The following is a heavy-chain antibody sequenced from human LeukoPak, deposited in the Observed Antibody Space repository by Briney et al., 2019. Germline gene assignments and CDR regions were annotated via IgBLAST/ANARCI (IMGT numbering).Heavy chain of an antibody. Sequence: GGSLRLSCAASGFTFSSYAMSWVRQAPGKGLEWVSSISSSSSYIYYADSVKGRFTISRDNAKNSLYLQMNSLRAEDTAVYYCARDRITMIVVAKDAFDIWGQGTMVTVSS. CDR3: ARDRITMIVVAKDAFDI. CDR2: ISSSSSYI. CDR1: GFTFSSYA. V-gene: IGHV3-21*01. D-gene: IGHD3-22*01. J-gene: IGHJ3*02.